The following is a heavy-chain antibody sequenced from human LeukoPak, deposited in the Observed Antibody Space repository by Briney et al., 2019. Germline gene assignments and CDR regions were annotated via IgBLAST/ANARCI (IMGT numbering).Heavy chain of an antibody. CDR1: GFTFSSYW. CDR2: ISSNGGST. D-gene: IGHD3-22*01. J-gene: IGHJ4*02. V-gene: IGHV3-64*01. Sequence: GGSLRLSCAASGFTFSSYWMSWVRQAPGKGLEYVSAISSNGGSTYYANSVKGRFTISRDNSKNTLYLQMGSLRAEDMAVYYCARDQDSSGYSVSGGFDYWGQGTLVTVSS. CDR3: ARDQDSSGYSVSGGFDY.